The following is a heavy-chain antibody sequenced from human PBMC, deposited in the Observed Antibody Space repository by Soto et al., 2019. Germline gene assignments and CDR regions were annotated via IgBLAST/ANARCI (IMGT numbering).Heavy chain of an antibody. J-gene: IGHJ4*02. CDR1: GGSISSGGYY. V-gene: IGHV4-31*03. D-gene: IGHD1-1*01. Sequence: PSETLSLTCTVSGGSISSGGYYWSWIRQHPGKGLEWIGYIYYSGSTYYNPSLKSRVTISVDTSKNQFSLKLSSVTAADTAVYYCARVVYNWNDVADPIHFDYWGQGTLVTVSS. CDR2: IYYSGST. CDR3: ARVVYNWNDVADPIHFDY.